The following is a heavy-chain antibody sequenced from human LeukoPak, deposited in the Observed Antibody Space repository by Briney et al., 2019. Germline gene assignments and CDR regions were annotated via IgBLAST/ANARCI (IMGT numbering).Heavy chain of an antibody. CDR3: ARTSTVTTAFDI. V-gene: IGHV4-61*02. D-gene: IGHD4-11*01. CDR2: IYTGGNT. Sequence: SETLSLTCSVSGGFISSGGYYWSWLRQPAGKGLEWIGRIYTGGNTNYNPSLKSRVTMSVDTSKNQFSLKLTSVTAADTAVYYCARTSTVTTAFDIWGQGTLVTVSS. CDR1: GGFISSGGYY. J-gene: IGHJ5*02.